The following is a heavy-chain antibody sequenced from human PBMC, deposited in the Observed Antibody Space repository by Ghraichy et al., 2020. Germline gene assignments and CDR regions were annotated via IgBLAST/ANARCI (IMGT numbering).Heavy chain of an antibody. D-gene: IGHD6-13*01. J-gene: IGHJ4*02. CDR2: IYYSGST. CDR1: GGSISSSSYY. Sequence: SETLSLTCTVSGGSISSSSYYWGWIRQPPGKGLEWIGSIYYSGSTSYNPSLKSRVTISVDTSTNQFSLKLSSVTAADTAVYYCARVHSITLYSSSWYRFPAFDYWGQGTLVTVSS. CDR3: ARVHSITLYSSSWYRFPAFDY. V-gene: IGHV4-39*07.